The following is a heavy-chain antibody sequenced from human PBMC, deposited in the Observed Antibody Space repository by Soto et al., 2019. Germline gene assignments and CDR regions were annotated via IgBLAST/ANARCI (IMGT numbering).Heavy chain of an antibody. Sequence: GGSLRLSCAASGFTFSSYAMSWVRQAPGKGLEWVSAISGSGCSTYYADSVKGRFTISSDNSKNTLYLQMNSLRADDTAVYCCAKGTSMIVGVDTWGQGTLVTVSS. D-gene: IGHD3-22*01. CDR2: ISGSGCST. CDR3: AKGTSMIVGVDT. CDR1: GFTFSSYA. J-gene: IGHJ5*02. V-gene: IGHV3-23*01.